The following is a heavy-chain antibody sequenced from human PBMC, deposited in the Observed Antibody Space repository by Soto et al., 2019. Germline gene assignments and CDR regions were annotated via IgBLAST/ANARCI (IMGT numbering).Heavy chain of an antibody. J-gene: IGHJ4*02. CDR1: GFTFSSYA. V-gene: IGHV3-23*01. CDR2: ISGSGAGT. Sequence: EVQLSESGGGLVQPGGSLRLSCAASGFTFSSYAMSWVRQAPGKGLEWVSAISGSGAGTYYADSVKGRFTISRDNSKNTLALHMYSLRAEDTAVYYCVKGRSGSRPYYFAYWGQGTLVTVSS. D-gene: IGHD3-22*01. CDR3: VKGRSGSRPYYFAY.